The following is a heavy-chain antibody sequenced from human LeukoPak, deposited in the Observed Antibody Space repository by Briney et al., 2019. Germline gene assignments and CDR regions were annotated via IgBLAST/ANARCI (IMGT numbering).Heavy chain of an antibody. J-gene: IGHJ4*02. D-gene: IGHD5-12*01. Sequence: GASVKVSCKTSGFIFTGYYMHWVRQAPGQGLEWMGWINPNSGGTNYAQKFQGRVTMTRDTSISTAYMELSRLRSDDTAVYYCAREYSGYDQPFDYWGQGTLVTVSS. CDR2: INPNSGGT. CDR1: GFIFTGYY. CDR3: AREYSGYDQPFDY. V-gene: IGHV1-2*02.